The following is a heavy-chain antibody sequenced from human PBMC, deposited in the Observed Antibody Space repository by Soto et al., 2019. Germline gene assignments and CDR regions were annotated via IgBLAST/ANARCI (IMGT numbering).Heavy chain of an antibody. J-gene: IGHJ6*02. CDR2: IYYSGST. CDR3: ARGSPVTNGMDV. CDR1: GGSTSSGVYY. Sequence: SETLSLTCTVSGGSTSSGVYYLSWIRQHPGKGLEWIGYIYYSGSTYYNPSLKSRVTISVDTSKNQFSLKLSSVTAADTAVYYCARGSPVTNGMDVWGQGTMVTVSS. D-gene: IGHD4-4*01. V-gene: IGHV4-31*03.